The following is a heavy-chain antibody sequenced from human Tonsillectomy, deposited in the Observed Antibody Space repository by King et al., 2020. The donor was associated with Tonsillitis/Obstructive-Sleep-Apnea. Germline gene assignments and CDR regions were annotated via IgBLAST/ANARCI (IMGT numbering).Heavy chain of an antibody. CDR2: IYSGGST. J-gene: IGHJ3*02. D-gene: IGHD3-3*01. Sequence: QLVQSGGGLVQPGGSLRLSCAASGFTVSSNYMSWVRQAPGKGLEWVSVIYSGGSTYYADSVKGRFTISRDNSKNTLYLHMNSLRAEDTAVYYCARATYYDFWSGSVGAFDIWGQGTMVTVSS. CDR1: GFTVSSNY. CDR3: ARATYYDFWSGSVGAFDI. V-gene: IGHV3-66*01.